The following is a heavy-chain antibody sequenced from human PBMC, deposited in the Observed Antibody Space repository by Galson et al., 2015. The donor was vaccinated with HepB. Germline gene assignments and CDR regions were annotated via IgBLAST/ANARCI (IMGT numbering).Heavy chain of an antibody. CDR1: GCSFTSYW. V-gene: IGHV5-51*03. CDR2: IYPGDSET. CDR3: ARSSDYHSTGY. Sequence: QSGAEVKKPGESLKISCKGSGCSFTSYWIGWVRQMPGRGLECMGIIYPGDSETRYSPSFQGQATISAGKSINTAYLQWSSLKASDTAMYYCARSSDYHSTGYWGQGTLVTVSS. J-gene: IGHJ4*02. D-gene: IGHD3-22*01.